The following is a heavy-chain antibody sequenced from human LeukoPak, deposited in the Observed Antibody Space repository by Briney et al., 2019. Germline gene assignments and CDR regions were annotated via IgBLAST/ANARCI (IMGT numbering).Heavy chain of an antibody. Sequence: GGSLRLSCAASGFTVSSNYMSWVRQAPGKGLEWVANINQDGSEKYYVDSVKGRFTISRDNAKNSLYLQMNSLRAEDTAVYYCGRAMDYWGQGTLVTVSS. CDR2: INQDGSEK. CDR1: GFTVSSNY. V-gene: IGHV3-7*03. J-gene: IGHJ4*02. CDR3: GRAMDY.